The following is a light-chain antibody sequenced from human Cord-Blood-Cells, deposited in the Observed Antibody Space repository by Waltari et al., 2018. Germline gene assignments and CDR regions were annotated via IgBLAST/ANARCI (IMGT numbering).Light chain of an antibody. J-gene: IGKJ3*01. V-gene: IGKV1-39*01. Sequence: DIQMTQSPSSLSASVGDRVTITCRASQSIRSYLNWYQQKPGKAPKLLIYAASSLQSGVPSRFSGSGSGTDFTLTISSLQPYDFATYYCQQSYRTPFTFGPGTKVDIK. CDR2: AAS. CDR3: QQSYRTPFT. CDR1: QSIRSY.